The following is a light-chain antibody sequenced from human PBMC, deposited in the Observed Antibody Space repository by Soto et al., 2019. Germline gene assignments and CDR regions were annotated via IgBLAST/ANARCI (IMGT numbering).Light chain of an antibody. J-gene: IGKJ5*01. CDR3: QQWKKGPPIM. CDR2: DSS. Sequence: EIELTQSPATLSLSPGETATLSCRASQSVDKFLAWYQQRPGQPPRLLIFDSSNRAPGVPVRLSGTGSGTVFTLTIGSLEAHDSALHYCQQWKKGPPIMFGQGTRLEIK. V-gene: IGKV3-11*01. CDR1: QSVDKF.